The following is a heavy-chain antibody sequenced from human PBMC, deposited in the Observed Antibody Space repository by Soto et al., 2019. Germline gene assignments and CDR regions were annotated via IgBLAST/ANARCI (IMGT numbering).Heavy chain of an antibody. CDR2: INWHGGSI. CDR1: GFTFDDYG. V-gene: IGHV3-20*01. J-gene: IGHJ4*02. CDR3: AREAIFGVVITYFDY. D-gene: IGHD3-3*01. Sequence: EVQLVESGGGVVRPGGSLRLSCAASGFTFDDYGMSWVRQAPGKGLAWVSGINWHGGSIGYADSVKGRVTISRDNAKNSLYLQRNSLRAEDTDLYHCAREAIFGVVITYFDYWGQGTLVTVSS.